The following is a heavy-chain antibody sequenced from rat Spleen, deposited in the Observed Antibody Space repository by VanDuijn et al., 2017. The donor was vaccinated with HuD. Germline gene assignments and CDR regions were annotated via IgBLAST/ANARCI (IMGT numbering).Heavy chain of an antibody. CDR1: GFTFSSYW. D-gene: IGHD1-1*01. Sequence: EVQLVETGGGLVQPGRSLKLSCEASGFTFSSYWMYWIRQAPGKGLEWVSSINTDGGSTYYPDSVKGRFTISRDNAENTVYLQMNSLRSEDTATYYCAKASGNYYSGDRWFAYWGQGTLVTVSS. J-gene: IGHJ3*01. CDR3: AKASGNYYSGDRWFAY. V-gene: IGHV5-58*01. CDR2: INTDGGST.